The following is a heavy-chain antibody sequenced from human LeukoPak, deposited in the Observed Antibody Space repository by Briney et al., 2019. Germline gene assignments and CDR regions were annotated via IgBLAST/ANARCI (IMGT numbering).Heavy chain of an antibody. CDR2: IKQNASKT. D-gene: IGHD5-12*01. CDR1: GFTFNNYW. CDR3: ARIPYSGTWYWFDP. V-gene: IGHV3-7*03. Sequence: GGSLRLSRAASGFTFNNYWMSWVRQAPGKGLEWVANIKQNASKTYYADSVKGRFTISRDDAKNSLYLQMNSLRAEDTAVYYCARIPYSGTWYWFDPWGQGTLVTVSS. J-gene: IGHJ5*02.